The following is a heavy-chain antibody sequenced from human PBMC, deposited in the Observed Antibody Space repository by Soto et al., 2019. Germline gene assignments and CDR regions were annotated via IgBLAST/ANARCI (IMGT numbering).Heavy chain of an antibody. D-gene: IGHD2-15*01. J-gene: IGHJ2*01. CDR1: GFTFSSYA. Sequence: EVQLLEPGGGLVQPGGSLRLSCAASGFTFSSYAMSWVRQAPGKGLEWVSAISGSGGSTYYADSVKGRFTISRDNSKNTLYLQMNSLRAEDTAVYYCAKAPSLYCSGGSCYQSYWYFDLWGRGTLVTVSS. CDR3: AKAPSLYCSGGSCYQSYWYFDL. CDR2: ISGSGGST. V-gene: IGHV3-23*01.